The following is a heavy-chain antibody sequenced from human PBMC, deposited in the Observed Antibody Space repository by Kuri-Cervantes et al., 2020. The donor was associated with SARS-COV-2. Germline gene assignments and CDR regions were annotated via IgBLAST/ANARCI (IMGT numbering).Heavy chain of an antibody. V-gene: IGHV1-18*01. J-gene: IGHJ4*02. Sequence: ASVKVSCKASGYTFTSYGISWVRQAPGQGLEWMGWISAYNGNTNYAQKFQGRVTITADESTSTAYMELSSLRSEDTAVYYCARRVYGSPDYWGQGTLVTVSS. D-gene: IGHD2-8*01. CDR2: ISAYNGNT. CDR1: GYTFTSYG. CDR3: ARRVYGSPDY.